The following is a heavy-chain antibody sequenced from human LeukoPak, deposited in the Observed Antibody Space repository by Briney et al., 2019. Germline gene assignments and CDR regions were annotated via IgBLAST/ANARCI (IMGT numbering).Heavy chain of an antibody. CDR3: AKGGYYYDSSGYYYA. Sequence: PGGSMRLSCAAAGFTFDDYAMHWVRQAPGKVLEWVSGIIWNSGSIGYADSVKGRFTISRDNAKNSLYLQMNSLRAEDTALYYCAKGGYYYDSSGYYYAWGQGTLVTVSS. CDR2: IIWNSGSI. D-gene: IGHD3-22*01. J-gene: IGHJ5*02. V-gene: IGHV3-9*01. CDR1: GFTFDDYA.